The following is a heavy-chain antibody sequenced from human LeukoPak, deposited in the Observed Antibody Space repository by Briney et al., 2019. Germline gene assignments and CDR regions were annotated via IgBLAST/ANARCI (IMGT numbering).Heavy chain of an antibody. D-gene: IGHD3-10*01. J-gene: IGHJ4*02. CDR3: AKVDNYYGSGSYSY. Sequence: GGSLRLSCAASGFTFSSYAMSWVRQAPGKGLEWVSAISGSGGSTYCADSVKGRFTISRDNSKNTLYLQMNSLRAEDTAVYYCAKVDNYYGSGSYSYWGQGTLVTVSS. V-gene: IGHV3-23*01. CDR2: ISGSGGST. CDR1: GFTFSSYA.